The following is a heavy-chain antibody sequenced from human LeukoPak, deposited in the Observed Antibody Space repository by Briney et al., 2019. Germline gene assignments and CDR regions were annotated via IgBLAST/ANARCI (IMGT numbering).Heavy chain of an antibody. Sequence: GGSLRLSCAASGFTFSSFAMHWVRQAPGKGLEWVAVISYDGINKYDADSVKGRFTISRDNSKNTLYLQMNSLKTEDTAVYYCARAPHHDFWSGSSSYWGQGTLVTVSS. CDR2: ISYDGINK. V-gene: IGHV3-30-3*01. CDR3: ARAPHHDFWSGSSSY. J-gene: IGHJ4*02. D-gene: IGHD3-3*01. CDR1: GFTFSSFA.